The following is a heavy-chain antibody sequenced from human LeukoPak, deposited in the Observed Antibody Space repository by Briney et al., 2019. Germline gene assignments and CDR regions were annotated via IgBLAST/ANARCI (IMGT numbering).Heavy chain of an antibody. CDR2: IRSKAYGGTT. Sequence: QSGGSLRLSCTTSGFTFGDYGMSWVRQAPGKGLEWVGFIRSKAYGGTTENAASVKGRFTISRDDSKSIAYLQMNSLKTEDTAVYYCTRVVSGSYYLDAFDIWGQGTMVTVSS. CDR3: TRVVSGSYYLDAFDI. D-gene: IGHD1-26*01. CDR1: GFTFGDYG. V-gene: IGHV3-49*04. J-gene: IGHJ3*02.